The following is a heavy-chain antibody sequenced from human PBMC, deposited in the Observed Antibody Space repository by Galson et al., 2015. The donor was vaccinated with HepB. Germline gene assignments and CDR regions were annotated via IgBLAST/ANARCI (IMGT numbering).Heavy chain of an antibody. CDR2: IYSGDNT. CDR3: ARRGGGGRAFDI. J-gene: IGHJ3*02. V-gene: IGHV3-66*02. CDR1: GFTVSNSF. D-gene: IGHD3-16*01. Sequence: SLRLSCAASGFTVSNSFMTWVRQAPGKGLEWVSIIYSGDNTYYADSAKGRSTISRDNSNNTLFLQMNSLRTEDTAVYYCARRGGGGRAFDIWGQGTMATVSS.